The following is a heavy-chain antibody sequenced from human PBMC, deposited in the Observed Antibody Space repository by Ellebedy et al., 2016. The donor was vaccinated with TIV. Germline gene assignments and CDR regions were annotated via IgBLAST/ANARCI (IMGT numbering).Heavy chain of an antibody. CDR1: GFTFSSYW. D-gene: IGHD3-9*01. CDR2: INSDGSST. V-gene: IGHV3-74*01. J-gene: IGHJ3*02. Sequence: GESLKISXAASGFTFSSYWMHWVRQAPGKGLVWVSRINSDGSSTSYADSVKGRFTISRDNSKNTLYLQMNSLRAEDTAVYYCASLNFDPYAFDIWGQGTMVTVSS. CDR3: ASLNFDPYAFDI.